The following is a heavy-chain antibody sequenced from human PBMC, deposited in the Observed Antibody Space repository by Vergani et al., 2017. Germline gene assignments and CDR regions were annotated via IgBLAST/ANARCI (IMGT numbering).Heavy chain of an antibody. J-gene: IGHJ5*02. Sequence: QVQLQESGPGLVKPSETLSLTCTVPGGSISSYYWSWIRQPPGKGLEWIGYIYYSGSTNYNPSLKSRVTISVDTSKSQFSLKLSSVTAADTAVYYCARDRAARPRSTNWFDPWGEGTLVTVSS. D-gene: IGHD6-6*01. CDR1: GGSISSYY. CDR3: ARDRAARPRSTNWFDP. V-gene: IGHV4-59*12. CDR2: IYYSGST.